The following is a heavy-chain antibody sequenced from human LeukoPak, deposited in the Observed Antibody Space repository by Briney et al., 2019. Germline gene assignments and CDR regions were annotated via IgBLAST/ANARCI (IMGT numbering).Heavy chain of an antibody. CDR1: GFTFSSYW. D-gene: IGHD1-1*01. CDR2: IKQDGSEK. Sequence: PVGSLRPSCAASGFTFSSYWMSWVRQAPGKGLEWVANIKQDGSEKYYVDSVKGRFAISRDNAKNSLYLQMNSLRAEDTAVYYCARDKGGTGTNWFDPWGQGTLVTVSS. CDR3: ARDKGGTGTNWFDP. V-gene: IGHV3-7*01. J-gene: IGHJ5*02.